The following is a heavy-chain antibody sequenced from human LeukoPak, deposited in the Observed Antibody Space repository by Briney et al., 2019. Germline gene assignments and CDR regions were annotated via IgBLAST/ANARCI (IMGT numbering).Heavy chain of an antibody. J-gene: IGHJ4*02. Sequence: PGGSLRLSCAASGFTFSSYSMKWVRQAPGKGLEWVSSISSSSSYIYYADSVKGRFTISRDNAKNLLYLQMNSLRAEDTAVYYCARYSDTGYSSSWYSTPFDYWGQGTLVTVSS. CDR1: GFTFSSYS. CDR3: ARYSDTGYSSSWYSTPFDY. D-gene: IGHD6-13*01. V-gene: IGHV3-21*06. CDR2: ISSSSSYI.